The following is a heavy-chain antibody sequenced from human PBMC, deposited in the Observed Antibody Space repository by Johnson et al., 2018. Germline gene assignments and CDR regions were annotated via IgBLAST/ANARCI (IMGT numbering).Heavy chain of an antibody. V-gene: IGHV4-34*01. Sequence: QVQLQQWGAGLLKPSETLSLTCAVYGGSFSGYYWSWIRQPPGKGLEWIGEINHSGSTNYNPSLKSRVTISVDTSKKQFSLKLSSVTAADTAGYYCARGRTLNRELSTMDVWGQGTTVTVSS. CDR3: ARGRTLNRELSTMDV. J-gene: IGHJ6*02. CDR1: GGSFSGYY. D-gene: IGHD1-7*01. CDR2: INHSGST.